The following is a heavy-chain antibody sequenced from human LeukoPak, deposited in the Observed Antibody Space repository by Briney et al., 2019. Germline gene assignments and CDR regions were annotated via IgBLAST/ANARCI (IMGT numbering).Heavy chain of an antibody. J-gene: IGHJ6*02. CDR1: GFTFTSSA. Sequence: GTSVNVSFMASGFTFTSSAMQWVRQARGQRLEWIGWIVVGSGNTNYAQKFQERVTITRDMSTSTAYMELSSLRSEDTAVYYCASGRVVATIFRPYYYYYGMDVWGQGTTVTVSS. V-gene: IGHV1-58*02. CDR3: ASGRVVATIFRPYYYYYGMDV. D-gene: IGHD5-12*01. CDR2: IVVGSGNT.